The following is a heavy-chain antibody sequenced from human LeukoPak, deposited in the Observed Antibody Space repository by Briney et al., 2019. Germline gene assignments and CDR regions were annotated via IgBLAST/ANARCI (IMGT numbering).Heavy chain of an antibody. D-gene: IGHD3-3*01. CDR3: ARGRDFWSGYYRVYYFDY. V-gene: IGHV4-38-2*01. J-gene: IGHJ4*02. CDR2: IYHSGST. CDR1: GYSISSGYY. Sequence: SETLSLTCALSGYSISSGYYWGWIRQPPGKGLEWIGRIYHSGSTYYNPSLKSQVTLSVDTSKNQFSLKLSSVTAADTAVYYCARGRDFWSGYYRVYYFDYWGQGTLVTVSS.